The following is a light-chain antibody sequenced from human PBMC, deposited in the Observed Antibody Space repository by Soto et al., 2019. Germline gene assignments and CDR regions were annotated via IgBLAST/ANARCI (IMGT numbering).Light chain of an antibody. J-gene: IGLJ1*01. CDR3: SSYTSNSTPYV. Sequence: LTQPASVSGSPVQSITISCTGTSSDVGGYNYVSWYQQRPGKAPKLMIYDVTNRPSGVSNRFSGSKSGNTASLTISGLRTEDEADYSCSSYTSNSTPYVFGTGTKVTVL. CDR2: DVT. CDR1: SSDVGGYNY. V-gene: IGLV2-14*01.